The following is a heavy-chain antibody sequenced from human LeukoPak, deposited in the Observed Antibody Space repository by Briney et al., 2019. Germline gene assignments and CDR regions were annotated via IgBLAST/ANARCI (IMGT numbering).Heavy chain of an antibody. J-gene: IGHJ4*02. V-gene: IGHV1-69*04. D-gene: IGHD3-10*01. Sequence: SVKVSCKASGYTFTSYAISWVRQAPGQGLEWMGRIIPILGIANYAQKFQGRVTITADKSTSTAYMELSSLRSEDTAVYYCAATYYYGSGSYYTPYYFDYWGQGTLVTVSS. CDR1: GYTFTSYA. CDR2: IIPILGIA. CDR3: AATYYYGSGSYYTPYYFDY.